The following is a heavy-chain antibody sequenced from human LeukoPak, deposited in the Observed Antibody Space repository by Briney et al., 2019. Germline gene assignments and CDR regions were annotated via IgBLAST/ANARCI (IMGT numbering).Heavy chain of an antibody. CDR2: ISASGGST. D-gene: IGHD5/OR15-5a*01. Sequence: GGSLRLSCAASGFTFNNYAMSWVRQAPGKGLEWVSAISASGGSTYYADSAKGRFTISRDNSKNRLYLQMNSLRAEDTAIYYCAKEVSTLLAFDYWGQGILVTVSS. CDR1: GFTFNNYA. CDR3: AKEVSTLLAFDY. J-gene: IGHJ4*02. V-gene: IGHV3-23*01.